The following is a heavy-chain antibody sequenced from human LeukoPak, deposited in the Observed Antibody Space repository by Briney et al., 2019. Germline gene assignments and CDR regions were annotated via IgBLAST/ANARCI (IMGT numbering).Heavy chain of an antibody. CDR2: IYYSGST. CDR1: GGSISSSSYY. J-gene: IGHJ6*03. CDR3: ASRAVRGVSDYYYYYMDV. D-gene: IGHD3-10*01. Sequence: SETLSLTCTVSGGSISSSSYYWGWIRQPPGKGLEWIGSIYYSGSTYYNPSLKSRVTISVDKSKNQFSLKLSSVTAADTAVYYCASRAVRGVSDYYYYYMDVWGKGTTVTVSS. V-gene: IGHV4-39*07.